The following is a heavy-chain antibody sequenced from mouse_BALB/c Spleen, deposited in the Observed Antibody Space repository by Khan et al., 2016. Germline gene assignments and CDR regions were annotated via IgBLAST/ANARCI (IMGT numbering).Heavy chain of an antibody. V-gene: IGHV1-77*01. D-gene: IGHD1-1*02. CDR1: GYTFTDYV. CDR2: IYPGSGST. CDR3: ARRHCGSYPFAY. Sequence: QVQLQQSGPELVKPGASVKMSCKASGYTFTDYVISWVKQRTGQGLEWIGDIYPGSGSTYYNEKFKGKATLTADKSSNTAYMQLSSLTSEDSAVYFCARRHCGSYPFAYWGHGTLVTVSA. J-gene: IGHJ3*01.